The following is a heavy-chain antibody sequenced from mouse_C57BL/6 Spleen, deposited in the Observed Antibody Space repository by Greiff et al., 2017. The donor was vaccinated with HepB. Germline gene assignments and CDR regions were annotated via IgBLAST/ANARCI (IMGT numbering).Heavy chain of an antibody. J-gene: IGHJ1*03. CDR2: INPYNGDT. CDR3: ARRGGSSLWYFDV. Sequence: VQLQQSGPELVKPGDSVKISCKASGYSFTGYFMNWVMQSHGKSLEWIGRINPYNGDTFYNQKFKGKATLTLDKSSSTAHMELRSLTSEDSAVYYCARRGGSSLWYFDVWGTGTTVTVSS. CDR1: GYSFTGYF. D-gene: IGHD1-1*01. V-gene: IGHV1-20*01.